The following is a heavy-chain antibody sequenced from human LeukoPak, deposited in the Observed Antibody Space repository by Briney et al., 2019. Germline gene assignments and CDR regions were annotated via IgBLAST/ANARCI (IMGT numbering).Heavy chain of an antibody. CDR1: GGSISSYY. CDR3: ARVGATAMVDHYFDY. V-gene: IGHV4-59*08. Sequence: SETLSLTCTVSGGSISSYYWSWIRQPPGKGLEWIGYIYYSGSTNYNPSLKSRVTISVDTSKNQFSLKLSSVTAADTAVYYCARVGATAMVDHYFDYWGQGTLVTVSS. J-gene: IGHJ4*02. CDR2: IYYSGST. D-gene: IGHD5-18*01.